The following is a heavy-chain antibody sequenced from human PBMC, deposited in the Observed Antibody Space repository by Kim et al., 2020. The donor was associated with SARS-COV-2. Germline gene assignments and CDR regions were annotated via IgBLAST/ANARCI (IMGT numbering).Heavy chain of an antibody. J-gene: IGHJ4*02. CDR2: ISGDGGST. V-gene: IGHV3-43*02. CDR1: GFTFDDYA. Sequence: GGSLRLSCAASGFTFDDYAMHWVRQAPGKGLEWVSLISGDGGSTYYADSVKGRFTISRDNSKNSLYLQMNSLRTEDTALYYCAKVQYYDSSVSYFDYWGQGTLVTVSS. D-gene: IGHD3-22*01. CDR3: AKVQYYDSSVSYFDY.